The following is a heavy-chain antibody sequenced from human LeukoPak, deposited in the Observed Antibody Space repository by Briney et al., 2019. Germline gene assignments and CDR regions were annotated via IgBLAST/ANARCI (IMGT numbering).Heavy chain of an antibody. CDR2: IYSGGST. D-gene: IGHD6-13*01. J-gene: IGHJ6*02. CDR3: ARDLKPTISSRWTSSNYYYGMDV. V-gene: IGHV3-66*01. Sequence: GGSLRLSCAASGFTVSSNYMSWVRQAPGKGLEWVSVIYSGGSTYYADSVKGRFTISRDNSKNTLYLQMNSLRAEDTAVYYCARDLKPTISSRWTSSNYYYGMDVWGQGTTVTVSS. CDR1: GFTVSSNY.